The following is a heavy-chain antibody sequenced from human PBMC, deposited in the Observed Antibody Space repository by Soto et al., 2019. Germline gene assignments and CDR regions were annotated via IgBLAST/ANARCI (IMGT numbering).Heavy chain of an antibody. V-gene: IGHV1-69*13. CDR2: IVPVFGRP. CDR3: AREGSAYNF. CDR1: GGSFSNFG. D-gene: IGHD1-1*01. Sequence: RASVKVSCKASGGSFSNFGISWVRQAPGQGLEWMGGIVPVFGRPNYAQRFRGRLTITADESTSTGYMELISLRSDDTAVYYCAREGSAYNFWGQGPQVTVSS. J-gene: IGHJ4*02.